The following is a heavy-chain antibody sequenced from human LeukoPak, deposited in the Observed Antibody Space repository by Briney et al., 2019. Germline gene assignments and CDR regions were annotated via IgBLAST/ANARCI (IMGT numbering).Heavy chain of an antibody. CDR2: ISAYNGHR. CDR1: GYTFTSYG. CDR3: ARAGYTSGWYTDY. J-gene: IGHJ4*02. Sequence: ASVKVSCKASGYTFTSYGISWVRQAPGQGLEWLGCISAYNGHRNYAQKVQGRVTVTTDTSTSTAYMELRSLRSDDTAVYYCARAGYTSGWYTDYWGQGTLVTVSS. V-gene: IGHV1-18*01. D-gene: IGHD6-19*01.